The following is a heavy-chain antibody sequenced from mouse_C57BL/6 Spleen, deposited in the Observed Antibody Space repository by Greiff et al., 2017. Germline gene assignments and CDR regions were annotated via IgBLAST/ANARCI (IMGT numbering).Heavy chain of an antibody. Sequence: VHVQQSGAELVKPGASVKLSCTASGFNINDYYMHWVKQRTDQVLEWIGRIDPADGATKYAPNFQGKATITAHTSPNTCYLQLSSLTSEDTAVYYWARGITTLVPDYWGQGSTLTVSS. CDR3: ARGITTLVPDY. CDR2: IDPADGAT. J-gene: IGHJ2*01. D-gene: IGHD1-1*01. V-gene: IGHV14-2*01. CDR1: GFNINDYY.